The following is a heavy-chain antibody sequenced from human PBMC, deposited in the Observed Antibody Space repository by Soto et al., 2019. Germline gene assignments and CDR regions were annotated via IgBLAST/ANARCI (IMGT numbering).Heavy chain of an antibody. CDR3: ARQNGGFGVGATAWFDP. J-gene: IGHJ5*02. V-gene: IGHV4-59*08. Sequence: QVQLQESGPGLVKPSETLSLTCIVSGGSINTYYWSWIRQPPGKGLEWIGYVYYSGSTNYNPSLKSRVTISMDTSKNQFSLKLTSVTAADTAMYYCARQNGGFGVGATAWFDPWGQGALVTVSS. D-gene: IGHD1-26*01. CDR1: GGSINTYY. CDR2: VYYSGST.